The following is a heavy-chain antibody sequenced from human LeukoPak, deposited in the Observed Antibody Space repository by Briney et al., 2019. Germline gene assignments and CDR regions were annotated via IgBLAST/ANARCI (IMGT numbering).Heavy chain of an antibody. V-gene: IGHV3-53*01. J-gene: IGHJ4*02. Sequence: GGSLRLSCAASGFTVSSNYMSWVRQAPGKGLEWDSVIYSGGSTYYADSVKGRFTISRDNSKNTLYLQMNSLRAEDTAVYYCARGGTVVEIDYWGQGTLVTVSS. CDR3: ARGGTVVEIDY. CDR2: IYSGGST. D-gene: IGHD3-22*01. CDR1: GFTVSSNY.